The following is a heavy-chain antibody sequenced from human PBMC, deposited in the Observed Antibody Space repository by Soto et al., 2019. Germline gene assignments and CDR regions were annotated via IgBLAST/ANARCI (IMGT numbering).Heavy chain of an antibody. CDR2: VYYTGST. D-gene: IGHD2-2*01. CDR3: ASLGGCSDNFCYVHWFDP. Sequence: SETLSLTCIVSGGSISPYYWSWIRQTPGRGLEWIGYVYYTGSTNYNPSLKSRVTISVDTSQNQFSLKQSSVTAADTALFYFASLGGCSDNFCYVHWFDPWGQGTLVTVSS. J-gene: IGHJ5*02. V-gene: IGHV4-59*01. CDR1: GGSISPYY.